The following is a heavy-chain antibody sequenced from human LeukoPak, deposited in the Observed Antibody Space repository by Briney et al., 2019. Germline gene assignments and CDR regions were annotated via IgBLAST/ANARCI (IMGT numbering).Heavy chain of an antibody. J-gene: IGHJ4*02. Sequence: PGGSLRLSCAASGFTFSSYEMNWVRQAPGKGLEWVSAISGSGGSTYYADSVKGRFTISRDNSKNTLYLQMNSLRAEDTAVYYCAKDHPGAQKFDYWGQGTLVTVSS. D-gene: IGHD3-10*01. CDR2: ISGSGGST. CDR3: AKDHPGAQKFDY. CDR1: GFTFSSYE. V-gene: IGHV3-23*01.